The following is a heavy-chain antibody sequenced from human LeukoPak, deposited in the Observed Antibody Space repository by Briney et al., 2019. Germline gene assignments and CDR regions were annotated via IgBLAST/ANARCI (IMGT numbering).Heavy chain of an antibody. V-gene: IGHV3-21*01. CDR2: ISSSSSYI. CDR1: GFTFSSYS. Sequence: PGGSLRLSCAASGFTFSSYSMNWVRQAPGKGLEWVSSISSSSSYIYYADSVKGRFTISRDNAKNSLYLQMNSLRAEDTAVYYCAREPILTGCYTWGYFDYWGQGTLVTVSS. J-gene: IGHJ4*02. CDR3: AREPILTGCYTWGYFDY. D-gene: IGHD3-9*01.